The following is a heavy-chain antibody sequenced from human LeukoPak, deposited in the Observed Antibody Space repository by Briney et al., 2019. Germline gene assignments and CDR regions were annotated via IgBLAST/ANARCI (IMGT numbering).Heavy chain of an antibody. CDR2: IYSGGST. CDR3: ASMTYYYDSSGYQLIDY. D-gene: IGHD3-22*01. CDR1: GFTVSSNY. Sequence: GGSLRLSCAASGFTVSSNYMSWVRQAPGKGLEWVSVIYSGGSTYYADSVKGRFTISRDNSKNTLYLQMNSLRAEDTAVYYCASMTYYYDSSGYQLIDYWGQGTLVTVSS. V-gene: IGHV3-66*01. J-gene: IGHJ4*02.